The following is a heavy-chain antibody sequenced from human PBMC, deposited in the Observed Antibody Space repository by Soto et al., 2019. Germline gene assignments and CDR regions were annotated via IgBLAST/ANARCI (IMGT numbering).Heavy chain of an antibody. CDR2: IIPIFGTA. CDR1: GGTFSSYA. D-gene: IGHD5-18*01. J-gene: IGHJ6*02. CDR3: ARARGWRHRWLYYYGMDV. V-gene: IGHV1-69*01. Sequence: QVQLVQSGAEVKKPGSSVKVSCKASGGTFSSYAISWVRQAPGQGLEWMGGIIPIFGTANYAQKFQGRVTITADESTSTAYMELSSVRSEDTAVYYWARARGWRHRWLYYYGMDVWGHGTTVTVSS.